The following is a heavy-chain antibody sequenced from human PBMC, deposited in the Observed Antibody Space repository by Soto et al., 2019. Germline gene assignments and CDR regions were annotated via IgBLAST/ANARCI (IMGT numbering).Heavy chain of an antibody. D-gene: IGHD4-17*01. CDR2: IYWNDEQ. CDR3: AHMLPGPYGYDV. Sequence: QITLKESGPTLVKPTQTLTLTCTFSGFSLTSGVVGVGWIRQPPGEALEWLALIYWNDEQYYNPSLRNRLTITSDTSKNQVVLTMTNMDPVDTATYYCAHMLPGPYGYDVWGQGTTVTVSS. J-gene: IGHJ6*01. V-gene: IGHV2-5*01. CDR1: GFSLTSGVVG.